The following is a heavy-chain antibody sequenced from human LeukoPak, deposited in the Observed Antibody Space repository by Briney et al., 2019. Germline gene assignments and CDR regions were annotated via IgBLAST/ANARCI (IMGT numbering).Heavy chain of an antibody. J-gene: IGHJ6*02. CDR3: ARDAVRGELDYYYGMDV. CDR1: GGSISSGGYY. CDR2: IYYSGST. V-gene: IGHV4-31*03. Sequence: SETLSLTCTVSGGSISSGGYYWSWIRQHPGKGLEWIGYIYYSGSTYYNPSLKSRVTISVDTSKNQFSLKLSSVTAADTAVYYCARDAVRGELDYYYGMDVWGQGTTVTVSS. D-gene: IGHD3-10*01.